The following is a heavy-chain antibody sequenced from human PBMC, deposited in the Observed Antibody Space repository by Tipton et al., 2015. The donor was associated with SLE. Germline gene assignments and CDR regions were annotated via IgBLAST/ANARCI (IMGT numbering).Heavy chain of an antibody. CDR3: ARALRGHYDPSGDV. CDR1: GGSISSSSYY. V-gene: IGHV4-61*05. D-gene: IGHD3-22*01. CDR2: IYYSGST. J-gene: IGHJ6*04. Sequence: TLSLTCTVSGGSISSSSYYWGWIRQPPGKGLEWIGYIYYSGSTNYNPSLKSRVTISVDTSKNQFSLKLSSVTAADTAVYYCARALRGHYDPSGDVWGKGTTVTVSS.